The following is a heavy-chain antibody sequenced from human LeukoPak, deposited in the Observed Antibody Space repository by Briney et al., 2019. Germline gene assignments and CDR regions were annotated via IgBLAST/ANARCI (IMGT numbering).Heavy chain of an antibody. J-gene: IGHJ1*01. V-gene: IGHV3-23*01. D-gene: IGHD2/OR15-2a*01. Sequence: GGSLRLSCAASGFTFNTYAMSWVRQAPGKGLEWVSGFSGTFTTHYADSVEGRFTISRDTSKNTLYLEMHSLRAEDTAVYYCAKYCDSYNCNPRHFQNWGQGTLVTVSP. CDR3: AKYCDSYNCNPRHFQN. CDR2: FSGTFTT. CDR1: GFTFNTYA.